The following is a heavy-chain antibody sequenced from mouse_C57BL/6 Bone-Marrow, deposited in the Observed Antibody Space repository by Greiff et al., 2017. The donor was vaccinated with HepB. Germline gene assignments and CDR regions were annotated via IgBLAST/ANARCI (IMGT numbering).Heavy chain of an antibody. CDR3: ARTPRGGYFDV. CDR2: INPNNGGT. J-gene: IGHJ1*03. Sequence: EVQLQQSGPELVKPGASVKISCKASGYTFTDYYMNWVKQSHGKSLEWIGDINPNNGGTSYNQKFKGKATLTVDKSSSTAYMELRSLTSEDSAVYYCARTPRGGYFDVWGTGTTVTVSS. V-gene: IGHV1-26*01. CDR1: GYTFTDYY.